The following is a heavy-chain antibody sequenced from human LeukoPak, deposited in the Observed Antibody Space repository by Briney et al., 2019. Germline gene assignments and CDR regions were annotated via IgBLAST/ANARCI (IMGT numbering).Heavy chain of an antibody. D-gene: IGHD3-10*01. CDR1: GYTFTGYY. J-gene: IGHJ5*01. CDR3: ARGIWFGELSRGRFDS. V-gene: IGHV1-2*02. CDR2: INPNSGGT. Sequence: ASVKVSCKASGYTFTGYYMHWVRQAPGQGLEWMGWINPNSGGTNYAQKFQGRVTMTRDTSISTAYMELSRLRSDDTAVYYCARGIWFGELSRGRFDSWGQGTLVTVSS.